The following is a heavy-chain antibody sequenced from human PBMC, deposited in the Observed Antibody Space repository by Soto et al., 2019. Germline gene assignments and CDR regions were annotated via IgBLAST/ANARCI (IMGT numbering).Heavy chain of an antibody. CDR1: GGSFSGYY. J-gene: IGHJ6*02. V-gene: IGHV4-34*01. CDR2: INHSGST. Sequence: QVQLQQWGAGLLKPSETLSLTCAVYGGSFSGYYWSWIRQPPGKGLEWIGEINHSGSTNYNPSLKSQVTLSVDTSKNQFSLKLSSVTAADTAVYYCARAGRGYSYGPGYYYGMDVWGQGTTVTVSS. D-gene: IGHD5-18*01. CDR3: ARAGRGYSYGPGYYYGMDV.